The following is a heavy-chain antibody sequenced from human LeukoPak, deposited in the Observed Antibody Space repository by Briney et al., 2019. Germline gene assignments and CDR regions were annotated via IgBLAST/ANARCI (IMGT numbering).Heavy chain of an antibody. Sequence: SETLSLTCAVYGGSFRGYYWSWIRQPPGEGLEWIGEINHRGSTKYNPSLKSRVTISVDTSKNQFSLNLRSATAADTAVYYCARGDILTGYSYWGQGTLVTVSS. V-gene: IGHV4-34*01. CDR1: GGSFRGYY. D-gene: IGHD3-9*01. CDR3: ARGDILTGYSY. CDR2: INHRGST. J-gene: IGHJ4*02.